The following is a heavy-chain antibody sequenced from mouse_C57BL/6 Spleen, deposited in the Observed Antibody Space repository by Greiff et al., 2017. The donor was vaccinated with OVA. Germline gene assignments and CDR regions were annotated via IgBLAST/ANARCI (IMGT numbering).Heavy chain of an antibody. CDR2: ISSGGSYT. V-gene: IGHV5-6*01. J-gene: IGHJ2*01. D-gene: IGHD4-1*02. CDR1: GFTFSSYG. Sequence: EVKLMESGGDLVKPGGSLKLSCAASGFTFSSYGMSWVRQTLDKRLEWVATISSGGSYTYYPDSVKGRFTISRDNAKNTLYLQMSSLKSEDTAMYYCARPTGPVDYWGKGTTLTVSS. CDR3: ARPTGPVDY.